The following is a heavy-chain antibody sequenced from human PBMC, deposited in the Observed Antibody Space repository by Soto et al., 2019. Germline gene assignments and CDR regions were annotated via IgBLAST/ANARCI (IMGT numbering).Heavy chain of an antibody. CDR2: ISTDGSET. CDR1: GFTFNSHW. Sequence: EVQVVESGGGSVQPGGSLRLSCAASGFTFNSHWMHWVRQVPGNGPVWVARISTDGSETIYADSVEGRFTISRDNAKNTVYLEMNSLRVEDTAVYYCVRDRPHNWFDPWGQGTLVTVSS. CDR3: VRDRPHNWFDP. V-gene: IGHV3-74*01. J-gene: IGHJ5*02.